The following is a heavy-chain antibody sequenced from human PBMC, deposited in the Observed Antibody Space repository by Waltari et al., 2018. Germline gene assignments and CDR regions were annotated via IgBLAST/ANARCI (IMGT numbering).Heavy chain of an antibody. V-gene: IGHV3-7*01. Sequence: EVHLVESGGGLVQPGGALRLSCAAFGFTFSTYWMTWVRQAPGKGLEWVASMKRDGSEKHYVDSVRGRFTISRDNAKNSLYLQMNSLRTEDTGVYYCVRDDRSTWLFDYWGQGTLVTVSS. CDR2: MKRDGSEK. CDR1: GFTFSTYW. J-gene: IGHJ4*02. D-gene: IGHD5-12*01. CDR3: VRDDRSTWLFDY.